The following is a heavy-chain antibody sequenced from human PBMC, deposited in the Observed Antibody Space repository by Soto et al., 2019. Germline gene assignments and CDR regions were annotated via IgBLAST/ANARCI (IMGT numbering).Heavy chain of an antibody. CDR1: GFTFSRYA. Sequence: EVQLLESGGGLVQPGGSLRLSCAASGFTFSRYAMSWVRQAPGKGLEWVSDISGSGGSTHYADSVKGRFTISRDNSKNTLYLQMNSLRAEDMAVYYCASRGGGSGNYATPFDIWGQGTMVTVSS. CDR2: ISGSGGST. J-gene: IGHJ3*02. CDR3: ASRGGGSGNYATPFDI. V-gene: IGHV3-23*01. D-gene: IGHD1-26*01.